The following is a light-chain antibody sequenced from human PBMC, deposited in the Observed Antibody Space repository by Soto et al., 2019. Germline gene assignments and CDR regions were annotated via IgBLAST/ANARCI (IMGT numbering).Light chain of an antibody. Sequence: VMTQSPLSLPVTPGEPASISCRSSQSLLHSDGYNHLDWYLQKPGQSPQLLIYLTYHRASGVPDRFSGSGSGTEFTLKISRVEAEDVGVYYCMQGISFTFGQGTRVEIK. J-gene: IGKJ1*01. CDR3: MQGISFT. V-gene: IGKV2-28*01. CDR1: QSLLHSDGYNH. CDR2: LTY.